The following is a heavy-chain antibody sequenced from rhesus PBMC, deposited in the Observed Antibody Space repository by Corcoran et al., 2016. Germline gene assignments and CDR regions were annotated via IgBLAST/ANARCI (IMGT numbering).Heavy chain of an antibody. Sequence: QVQLQESGPGLVKPSETLSLTCAVSGGSISSSNWWSWIRQPPWKGLEWIGYISGSSGSTYYNPSLKSRVNFSTDTSKNQFSLKLSSVTAADTAVYYCASEDDYGYYYTAAFDFWGQGLRVTVSS. D-gene: IGHD3-9*01. CDR2: ISGSSGST. CDR3: ASEDDYGYYYTAAFDF. CDR1: GGSISSSNW. J-gene: IGHJ3*01. V-gene: IGHV4-65*01.